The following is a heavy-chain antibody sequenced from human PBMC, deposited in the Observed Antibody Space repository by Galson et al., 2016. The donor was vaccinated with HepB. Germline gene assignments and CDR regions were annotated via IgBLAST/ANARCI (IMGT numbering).Heavy chain of an antibody. Sequence: SVKVSCKAPGYTFTNYAMHWVRQAPGQRLEWMGWINPGNGDTKYSQKFQGRVTISRDTSASTAYMELSSLISEDTAVYYCAREGSYYTLDYWGQGTTVTVAS. CDR3: AREGSYYTLDY. CDR2: INPGNGDT. V-gene: IGHV1-3*01. D-gene: IGHD1-26*01. J-gene: IGHJ4*03. CDR1: GYTFTNYA.